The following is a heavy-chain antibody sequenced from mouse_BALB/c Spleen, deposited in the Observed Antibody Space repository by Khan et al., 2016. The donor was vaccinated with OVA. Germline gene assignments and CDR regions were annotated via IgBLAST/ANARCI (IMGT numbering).Heavy chain of an antibody. CDR2: IYPGDGNT. V-gene: IGHV1-80*01. Sequence: QVQLQQPGAELVRPGSSVKISCKASGYAFSSYWMNWVKQRPGQGLEWIGQIYPGDGNTHYNGNFKGKATLTADKSSSTAYMQLSSLTSEDAAVYFCSRLGYGLAYWGQGTLVTVSA. CDR3: SRLGYGLAY. J-gene: IGHJ3*01. D-gene: IGHD2-2*01. CDR1: GYAFSSYW.